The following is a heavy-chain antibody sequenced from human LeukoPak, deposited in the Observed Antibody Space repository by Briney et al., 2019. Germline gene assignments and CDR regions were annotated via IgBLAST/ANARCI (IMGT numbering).Heavy chain of an antibody. CDR1: GFIFHDHG. CDR3: VRFLSECGGDCYSGHFDY. D-gene: IGHD2-21*02. J-gene: IGHJ4*02. Sequence: PGGSLRLSCAASGFIFHDHGMAWVRQVPGKGLEWVSGINWNGGSTGYADSVKGRFTISRDNAKKSLYLQMNSLRAEDTALYHCVRFLSECGGDCYSGHFDYWGQGTLVTVSS. CDR2: INWNGGST. V-gene: IGHV3-20*01.